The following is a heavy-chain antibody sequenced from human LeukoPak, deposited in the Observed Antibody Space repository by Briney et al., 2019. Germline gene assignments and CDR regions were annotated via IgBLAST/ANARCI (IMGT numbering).Heavy chain of an antibody. V-gene: IGHV4-61*08. CDR3: ARSGSAYDYPFDY. Sequence: SETLSLTCAVSGGSVSSDDHYWSWIRQPPGEGLEWIGYIYYNGGTNYNPSLKSRVTISIQTSKNQFSLKLISVTAADTAVYYCARSGSAYDYPFDYWGQGALVTVSS. CDR1: GGSVSSDDHY. CDR2: IYYNGGT. J-gene: IGHJ4*02. D-gene: IGHD5-12*01.